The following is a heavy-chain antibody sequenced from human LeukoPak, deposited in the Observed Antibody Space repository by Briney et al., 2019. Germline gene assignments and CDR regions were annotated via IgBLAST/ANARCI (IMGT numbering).Heavy chain of an antibody. V-gene: IGHV3-7*01. D-gene: IGHD5-18*01. Sequence: GGSLRLSCAASGFTFSSYWMSWVRQAPGKGLEWVANIKQDGSEKYYVDSVKGRFTISRDNAKNSLYLQMNSLRAEDTAVYYCARDPGYSYGFYYYYYYMDVWGKGTTVTISS. CDR1: GFTFSSYW. J-gene: IGHJ6*03. CDR3: ARDPGYSYGFYYYYYYMDV. CDR2: IKQDGSEK.